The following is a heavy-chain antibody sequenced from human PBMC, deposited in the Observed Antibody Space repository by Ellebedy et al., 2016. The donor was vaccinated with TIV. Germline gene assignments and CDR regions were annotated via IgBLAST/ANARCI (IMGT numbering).Heavy chain of an antibody. D-gene: IGHD5-24*01. Sequence: GESLKISCAASGFTFSSYAMHWVRQAPGKGLEWVAVISYDGSNKYYADSVKGRFTISRDNSKNTLYLQMNSLRAEDTAVYYCAKVSEMAIVFWGQGTLVTVSS. J-gene: IGHJ4*02. CDR1: GFTFSSYA. CDR3: AKVSEMAIVF. V-gene: IGHV3-30*07. CDR2: ISYDGSNK.